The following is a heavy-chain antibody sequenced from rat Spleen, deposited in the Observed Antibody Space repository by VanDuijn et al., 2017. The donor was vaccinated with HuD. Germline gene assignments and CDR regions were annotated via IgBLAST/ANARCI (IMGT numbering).Heavy chain of an antibody. J-gene: IGHJ2*01. CDR3: VRRGYHPFDY. CDR2: IWSGGNT. V-gene: IGHV2-16*01. D-gene: IGHD1-7*01. CDR1: GFSLTSHG. Sequence: QVQLKESGPGLVQPSQTLSLTCTVSGFSLTSHGVSWVRQPPGKGLEWIGAIWSGGNTDYISALKSRLSISRDTAKSQVVLKMNSLQTEDTAMYFCVRRGYHPFDYWGQGVMVTVSS.